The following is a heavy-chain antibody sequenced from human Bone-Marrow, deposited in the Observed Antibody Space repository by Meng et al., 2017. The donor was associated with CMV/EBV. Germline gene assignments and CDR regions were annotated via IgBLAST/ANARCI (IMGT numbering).Heavy chain of an antibody. CDR1: GGSFSGYY. J-gene: IGHJ6*01. CDR3: AREWAGSGSSYGMDV. V-gene: IGHV4-34*01. CDR2: INHSGST. Sequence: SETLSLTCAVYGGSFSGYYWSWIRQPPGKGLEWIGEINHSGSTNYNPSLKSRVTISVDTSKNQFSLKLSSVTAADTAVYYCAREWAGSGSSYGMDVWGQGTTVTVSS. D-gene: IGHD3-10*01.